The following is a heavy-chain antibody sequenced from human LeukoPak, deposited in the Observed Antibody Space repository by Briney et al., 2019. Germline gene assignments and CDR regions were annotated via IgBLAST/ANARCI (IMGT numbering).Heavy chain of an antibody. V-gene: IGHV1-2*04. CDR1: GYAFTDYY. J-gene: IGHJ3*01. CDR2: IDPHSGGT. CDR3: AREYYDSSGRKHAFNV. Sequence: ASVKVSCKASGYAFTDYYMHWVRQAPGQGLEWMGWIDPHSGGTNYAQKFQGWITMTRDTSISTAYMDLGRLRSDDTAVYYCAREYYDSSGRKHAFNVWGQGTMVTVSS. D-gene: IGHD3-22*01.